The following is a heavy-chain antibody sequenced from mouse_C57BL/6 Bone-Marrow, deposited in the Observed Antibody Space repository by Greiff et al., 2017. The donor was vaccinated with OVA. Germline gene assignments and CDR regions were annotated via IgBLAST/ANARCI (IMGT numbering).Heavy chain of an antibody. D-gene: IGHD1-2*01. J-gene: IGHJ1*03. V-gene: IGHV2-5*01. CDR3: AKNNGFWYFDV. CDR1: GFSFTSYG. Sequence: QVQLKESGPGLVQPSQSLSITCTVSGFSFTSYGVHWVRQSPGKGLEWLGVIWRGGSTDYTAAFMSRLSITKDNSKSQVFFKMNSLQADDTAIYYCAKNNGFWYFDVWGTGTTVTVSS. CDR2: IWRGGST.